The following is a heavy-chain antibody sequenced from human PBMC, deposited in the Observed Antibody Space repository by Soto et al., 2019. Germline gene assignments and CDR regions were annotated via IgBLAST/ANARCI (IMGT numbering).Heavy chain of an antibody. J-gene: IGHJ4*02. CDR1: GFTFSSYA. Sequence: QVQLVESGGGVVQPGRSLRLSCAASGFTFSSYAMHWVCQAPGKGLEWVAVISYDGSNKYYADSVKGRFTISRDNSKNTLYLQMNSLRAEDTAVYYCARDRSVGYYDSSGYYRRPYFDYWGQGTLVTVSS. V-gene: IGHV3-30-3*01. CDR3: ARDRSVGYYDSSGYYRRPYFDY. CDR2: ISYDGSNK. D-gene: IGHD3-22*01.